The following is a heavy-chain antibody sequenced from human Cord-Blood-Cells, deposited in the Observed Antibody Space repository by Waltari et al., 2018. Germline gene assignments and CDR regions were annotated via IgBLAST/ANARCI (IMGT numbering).Heavy chain of an antibody. CDR1: GGSFSGYY. J-gene: IGHJ4*02. D-gene: IGHD6-13*01. V-gene: IGHV4-34*01. CDR2: NNPSGST. CDR3: ARENEIGIAASFDY. Sequence: QVQLQQWGAGLLKPSETLSLTCAVYGGSFSGYYWSWIRQPPGKGLEWIGENNPSGSTNYNPSLKSRVTISVDTSKNQFSLKLSSVTAADTAVYYCARENEIGIAASFDYWGQGTLVTVSS.